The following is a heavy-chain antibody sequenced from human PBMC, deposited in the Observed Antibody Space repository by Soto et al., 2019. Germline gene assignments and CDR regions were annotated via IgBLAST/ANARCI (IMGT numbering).Heavy chain of an antibody. V-gene: IGHV3-7*03. CDR3: ARISSGWYDYFDY. Sequence: EVQLVESGGGLVQPGGSLRLSCAASGFTFSSYWMSWVRQAPGKGLEWVANIKQDGSEKYYVDSVKGRFTISRDNAKNSLYLQMNSLRAEDTAVYYCARISSGWYDYFDYWGQGTLVTVSS. CDR2: IKQDGSEK. D-gene: IGHD6-19*01. CDR1: GFTFSSYW. J-gene: IGHJ4*02.